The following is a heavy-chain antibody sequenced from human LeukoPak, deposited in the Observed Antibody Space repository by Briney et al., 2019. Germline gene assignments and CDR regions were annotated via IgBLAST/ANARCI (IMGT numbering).Heavy chain of an antibody. CDR1: GGPFSSYA. CDR2: IIPIFGTA. D-gene: IGHD6-13*01. Sequence: SVKVSCKASGGPFSSYAISWVRQAPGQGLEWMGGIIPIFGTANYAQKFQGRVTITADESTSTAYMELSSLRSEDTAVYYCARVIGSSWFDPWGQGTLVTVSS. CDR3: ARVIGSSWFDP. J-gene: IGHJ5*02. V-gene: IGHV1-69*13.